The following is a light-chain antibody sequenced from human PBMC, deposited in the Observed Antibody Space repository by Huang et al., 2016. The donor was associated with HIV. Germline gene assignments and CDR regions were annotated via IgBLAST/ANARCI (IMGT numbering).Light chain of an antibody. CDR3: QQYYSTLT. CDR1: QSVLYSSNNKNV. J-gene: IGKJ4*01. Sequence: DIVMTQSPDSLAVSLGERATINCKYSQSVLYSSNNKNVLAWYQQKPGQPPKLHIYWASTRESGVPDRFSGSGSGTDFTLTISSLQAEDVAVYYCQQYYSTLTFGGGTKVEIK. V-gene: IGKV4-1*01. CDR2: WAS.